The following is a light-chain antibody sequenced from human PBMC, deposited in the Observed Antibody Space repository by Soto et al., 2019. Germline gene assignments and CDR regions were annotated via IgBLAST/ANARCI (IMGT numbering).Light chain of an antibody. J-gene: IGKJ4*01. V-gene: IGKV3-20*01. Sequence: EIVLTQSPGTLSLSPGERATLSCRASQPISSHNYLAWYQQKPGQAPRVLIYGASRRATGISDRFSGSGSGTDFTLTISRLEPEDFAVYYCQQYDNSPLTLGGRTKVEIK. CDR3: QQYDNSPLT. CDR2: GAS. CDR1: QPISSHNY.